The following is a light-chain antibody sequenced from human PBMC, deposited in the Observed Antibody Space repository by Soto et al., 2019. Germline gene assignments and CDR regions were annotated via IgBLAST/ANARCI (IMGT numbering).Light chain of an antibody. V-gene: IGLV2-14*03. CDR3: NSYTSSSTYV. Sequence: QSVLTQPASVSGSPGQSIAISCTGTSSDVGGYNYVSWYQHHPGKAPKLMIYDVSNRPSGVSNRFSGSKSGNTASLTISGLQAEDEADYYCNSYTSSSTYVFGTGTKVNVL. CDR2: DVS. J-gene: IGLJ1*01. CDR1: SSDVGGYNY.